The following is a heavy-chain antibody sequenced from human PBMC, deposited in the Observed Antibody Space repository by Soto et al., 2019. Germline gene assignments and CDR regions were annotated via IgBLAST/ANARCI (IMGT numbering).Heavy chain of an antibody. V-gene: IGHV3-30*03. Sequence: PGGSLRLSCAASGFTFSSYCMQWVRQAPGKGLEWVAVISYDGSNKYYVDSVKDRFTISRDNSKSTLYLQMNSLRADDTAVYYCVAGQYFFDYCGQGTLVTVSS. CDR3: VAGQYFFDY. J-gene: IGHJ4*02. CDR2: ISYDGSNK. D-gene: IGHD6-19*01. CDR1: GFTFSSYC.